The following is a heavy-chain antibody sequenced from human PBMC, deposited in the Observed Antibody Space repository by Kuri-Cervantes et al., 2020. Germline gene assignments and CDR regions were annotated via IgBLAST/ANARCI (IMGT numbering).Heavy chain of an antibody. V-gene: IGHV3-30*02. D-gene: IGHD3-22*01. CDR2: IWYDGSNK. J-gene: IGHJ4*02. CDR3: AKDLGFSSGYYQGMDY. CDR1: GFTFSSYG. Sequence: GGSLRLSCAASGFTFSSYGMHWVRQAPGKGLEWVAVIWYDGSNKYYADPVKGRFTISRDNSKNTLFLQMNSLRAEDTAVYYCAKDLGFSSGYYQGMDYWGQGTLVTVSS.